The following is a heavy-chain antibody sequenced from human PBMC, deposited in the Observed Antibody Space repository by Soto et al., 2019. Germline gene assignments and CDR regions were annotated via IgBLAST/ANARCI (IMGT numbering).Heavy chain of an antibody. CDR3: ARATTVISRSYFDS. CDR2: ISYSGNT. CDR1: GGSISNFY. D-gene: IGHD2-21*01. Sequence: SETLTITCTDSGGSISNFYWSWIRQPPGKGLEWIGYISYSGNTNYNPSLKSRVSISVDTSKKQLSLNLTSVTAADTAVYYCARATTVISRSYFDSWGQGTPVTVSS. J-gene: IGHJ4*02. V-gene: IGHV4-59*01.